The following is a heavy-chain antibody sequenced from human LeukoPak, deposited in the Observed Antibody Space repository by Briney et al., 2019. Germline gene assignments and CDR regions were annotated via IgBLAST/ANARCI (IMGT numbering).Heavy chain of an antibody. D-gene: IGHD6-13*01. J-gene: IGHJ3*02. V-gene: IGHV3-20*04. CDR2: INWNGGST. CDR1: GFTFDDYG. Sequence: LSGGSLRLSCAASGFTFDDYGMSWVRQAPGKGLEWVSGINWNGGSTGYADSVKGRFTISRDNAKNSLYLQMNSLRAEDTALYYCARESESSSWYAFDIWGQGTMVTVSS. CDR3: ARESESSSWYAFDI.